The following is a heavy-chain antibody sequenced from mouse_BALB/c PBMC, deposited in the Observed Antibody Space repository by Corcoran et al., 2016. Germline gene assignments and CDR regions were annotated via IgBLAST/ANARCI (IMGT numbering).Heavy chain of an antibody. CDR2: INTYTGEP. CDR3: ARRGLPYFDY. V-gene: IGHV9-3-1*01. D-gene: IGHD2-2*01. J-gene: IGHJ2*01. CDR1: GYTFTNYG. Sequence: QIQLVQSGPELKKPGETVKISCKASGYTFTNYGMNWVKQAPGKGLKWMGWINTYTGEPTYADDFKGRFAFSLETSASTAYLLINNLKNEDTATYFCARRGLPYFDYWGQGTTLTVSS.